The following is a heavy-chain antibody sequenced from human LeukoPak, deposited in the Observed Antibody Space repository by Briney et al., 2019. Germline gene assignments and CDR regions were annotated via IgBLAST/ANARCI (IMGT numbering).Heavy chain of an antibody. V-gene: IGHV3-15*01. CDR3: TTGDEYSSSYDAFDI. Sequence: PGGSLRLSCAASGFTFSNAWMSWVRQAPGKGLEWVGRIKSKTDGGTTDYAAPVKGRFTISRDDSKNTLYLQMNSLKTEDTAVYYCTTGDEYSSSYDAFDIWGQGTMVTVSS. J-gene: IGHJ3*02. CDR1: GFTFSNAW. CDR2: IKSKTDGGTT. D-gene: IGHD6-6*01.